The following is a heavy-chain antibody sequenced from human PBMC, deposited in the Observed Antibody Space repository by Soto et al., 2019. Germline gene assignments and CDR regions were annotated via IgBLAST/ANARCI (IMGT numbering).Heavy chain of an antibody. CDR1: GFFLSDYG. Sequence: QVQLVESGGGVVQSGGSLTLSCTVSGFFLSDYGMHWVHQAPGKGLEWVAATSYDGSSEYYSDSVKDRFTTSRDNSKNTVYLHINRLRAEDKGLYYCARGGGLNQLLSGSDHWGQGTLVTVSS. D-gene: IGHD1-26*01. CDR2: TSYDGSSE. J-gene: IGHJ4*02. CDR3: ARGGGLNQLLSGSDH. V-gene: IGHV3-33*05.